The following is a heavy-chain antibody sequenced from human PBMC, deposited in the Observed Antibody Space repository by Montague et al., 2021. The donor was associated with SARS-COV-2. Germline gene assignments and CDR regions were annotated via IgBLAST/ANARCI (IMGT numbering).Heavy chain of an antibody. V-gene: IGHV4-34*01. CDR3: ASGIYPSGSYYNRYYYGLNI. CDR2: INHSANT. D-gene: IGHD3-10*01. CDR1: GGSLSGYY. J-gene: IGHJ6*02. Sequence: SETLSLTCAVYGGSLSGYYWSWIRQPPEKGLEWIGKINHSANTKXNPSLKSPVTISIDTSKNQFSLKMTSVTAADTATYYCASGIYPSGSYYNRYYYGLNIWGPGTTVIVSS.